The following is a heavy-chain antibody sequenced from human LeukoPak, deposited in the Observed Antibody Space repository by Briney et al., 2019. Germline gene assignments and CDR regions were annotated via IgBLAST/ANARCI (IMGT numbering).Heavy chain of an antibody. D-gene: IGHD3-22*01. CDR2: IGTSSSDK. J-gene: IGHJ4*02. CDR3: ARDRSPLYYDSSGYDF. Sequence: GGSLRLSCAASGFAFSSYCMTWVRQAPGKGLEWVSSIGTSSSDKAYADSVKGRFTISRDNAMKSVYLQMNSPRAEDTAVYYCARDRSPLYYDSSGYDFGGQGTLVTVSS. CDR1: GFAFSSYC. V-gene: IGHV3-21*01.